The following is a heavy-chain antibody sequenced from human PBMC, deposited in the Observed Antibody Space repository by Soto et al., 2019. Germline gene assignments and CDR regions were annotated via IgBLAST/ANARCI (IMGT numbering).Heavy chain of an antibody. V-gene: IGHV4-31*03. CDR3: ARHVDSSAGEGWFDP. CDR1: GGSISSGGYY. J-gene: IGHJ5*02. D-gene: IGHD6-19*01. Sequence: QVQLQESGPGLVKPSQTLSLTCTVSGGSISSGGYYWSWIRQHPGKGLEWIGYIYYSGSTYYNPALKGRVTISVDTSKNQFSLKLSSVTAADTAVYYCARHVDSSAGEGWFDPWGQGTLVTVSS. CDR2: IYYSGST.